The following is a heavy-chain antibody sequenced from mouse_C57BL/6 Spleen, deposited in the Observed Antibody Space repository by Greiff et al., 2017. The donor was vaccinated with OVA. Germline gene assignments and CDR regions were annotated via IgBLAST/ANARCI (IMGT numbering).Heavy chain of an antibody. V-gene: IGHV1-18*01. CDR1: GYTFTDYN. D-gene: IGHD1-1*01. CDR2: INPNNGGT. J-gene: IGHJ2*01. CDR3: ARRPLYYGSSLDY. Sequence: EVKLMESGPELVKPGASVKIPCKASGYTFTDYNMDWVKQSHGKSLEWIGDINPNNGGTIYNQKFKGKATLTVDKSSSTAYMELRSLTSEDTAVYYCARRPLYYGSSLDYWGQGTTLTVSS.